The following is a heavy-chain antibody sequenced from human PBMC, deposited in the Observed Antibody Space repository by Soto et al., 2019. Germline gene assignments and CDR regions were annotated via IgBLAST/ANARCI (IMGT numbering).Heavy chain of an antibody. D-gene: IGHD3-22*01. CDR1: GFTLSSYA. J-gene: IGHJ4*02. Sequence: PGRSLRLSCAASGFTLSSYAMSWVRQAPGRGLEWVSAISGSGGSTYYADSVKGRFTISRDNSKNTLYLQMNSLRAEDTAVYYCAKDQVWLPLDYWGQGTLVTVSS. CDR3: AKDQVWLPLDY. CDR2: ISGSGGST. V-gene: IGHV3-23*01.